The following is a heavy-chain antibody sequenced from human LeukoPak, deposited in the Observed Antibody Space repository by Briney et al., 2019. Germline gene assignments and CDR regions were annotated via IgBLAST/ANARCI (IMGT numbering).Heavy chain of an antibody. Sequence: GGSLRLSCSASGFPFSSYAMHWVRQAPGKGLEWVAVISYDGSNKYYADSVKGRFTISRDNSKNTLYLQMNSLRAEDTAVYYCAKDDDYGDFSRLGGMDVWGQGTTVTVSS. CDR2: ISYDGSNK. CDR1: GFPFSSYA. J-gene: IGHJ6*02. D-gene: IGHD4-17*01. V-gene: IGHV3-30*04. CDR3: AKDDDYGDFSRLGGMDV.